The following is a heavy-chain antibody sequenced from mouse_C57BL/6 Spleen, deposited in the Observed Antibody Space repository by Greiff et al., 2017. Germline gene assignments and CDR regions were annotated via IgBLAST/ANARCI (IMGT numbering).Heavy chain of an antibody. CDR2: INPSSGYT. D-gene: IGHD2-5*01. J-gene: IGHJ4*01. V-gene: IGHV1-7*01. CDR3: ARSSNYDAMDY. Sequence: QVQLQQSGAELAKPGASVKLSCKASCYTFTSYWMHWVKPRPGQGLAWIGYINPSSGYTKYNQKFKNKAPLTADKSSSTAYMQLSSLTYEDSAVYYCARSSNYDAMDYWGQGTSVTVSS. CDR1: CYTFTSYW.